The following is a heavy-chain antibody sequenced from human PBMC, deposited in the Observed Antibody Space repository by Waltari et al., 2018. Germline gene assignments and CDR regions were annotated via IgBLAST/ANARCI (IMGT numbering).Heavy chain of an antibody. CDR1: GGTFSSYT. CDR2: ISPIRGIA. CDR3: ATEISRIAAAGNFDY. J-gene: IGHJ4*02. D-gene: IGHD6-13*01. V-gene: IGHV1-69*08. Sequence: QVQLVQSGAEVKKPGSSVKVSCKASGGTFSSYTISWVRQAPGQGLEWMGRISPIRGIANYAQKFQGRVTSTADKTTSTAYMELSSLRSEDTAVYYCATEISRIAAAGNFDYWGQGTLVTVSS.